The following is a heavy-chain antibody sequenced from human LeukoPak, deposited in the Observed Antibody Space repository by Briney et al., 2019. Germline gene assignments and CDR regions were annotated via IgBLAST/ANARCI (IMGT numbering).Heavy chain of an antibody. Sequence: GGSLRLSCAASGFTVRSNCMSWVRQAPGKGLEWVSYISASGQTIYYADSVRGRFTISRDNAKNSLYLQMNSLGAEDTAGYHCARDRDVDYGNDGFDIWRQGTGVSVS. CDR2: ISASGQTI. CDR3: ARDRDVDYGNDGFDI. D-gene: IGHD4/OR15-4a*01. J-gene: IGHJ3*02. V-gene: IGHV3-11*01. CDR1: GFTVRSNC.